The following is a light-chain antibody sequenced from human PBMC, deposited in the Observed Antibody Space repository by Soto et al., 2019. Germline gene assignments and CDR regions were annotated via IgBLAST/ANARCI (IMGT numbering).Light chain of an antibody. J-gene: IGKJ2*01. CDR2: WAS. CDR3: QQYYTTPLT. CDR1: QSVVYSSSNKNY. Sequence: DIVMTQSPDSLAVSLGERATINCKSSQSVVYSSSNKNYLAWYQQKPGQPPNLLIYWASTRESGVPDRFSGRGSGTDFTLTISSLQAEDVAVYYCQQYYTTPLTFGQGTKLEIK. V-gene: IGKV4-1*01.